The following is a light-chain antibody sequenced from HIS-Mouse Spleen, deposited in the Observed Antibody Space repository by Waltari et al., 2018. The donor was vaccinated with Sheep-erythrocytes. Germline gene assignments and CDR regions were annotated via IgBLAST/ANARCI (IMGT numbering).Light chain of an antibody. CDR3: NSRDSSGNHLGVV. J-gene: IGLJ2*01. Sequence: SYELTQPPSVSVSPGQTASITCPGDKLGDKYACWFQQKPGQAPVLVIYGKNNRPSGIPDRFSGSSSGNTASLTITGAQAEDEADFYCNSRDSSGNHLGVVFGGGTKLTVL. V-gene: IGLV3-19*01. CDR2: GKN. CDR1: KLGDKY.